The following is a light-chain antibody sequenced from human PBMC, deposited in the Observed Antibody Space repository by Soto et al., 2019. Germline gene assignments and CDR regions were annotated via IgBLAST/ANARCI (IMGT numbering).Light chain of an antibody. CDR1: SSDVGNYDY. CDR3: TSHTTSSAVL. CDR2: EVS. Sequence: QSVLTQPASVSGSPGQSITISCTGTSSDVGNYDYVSWHQQHPGKAPKLMIYEVSTRPSGVSIRFSGSKSGNAASLTISGLQAEDEADYYCTSHTTSSAVLFGGGTKVTVL. J-gene: IGLJ2*01. V-gene: IGLV2-14*03.